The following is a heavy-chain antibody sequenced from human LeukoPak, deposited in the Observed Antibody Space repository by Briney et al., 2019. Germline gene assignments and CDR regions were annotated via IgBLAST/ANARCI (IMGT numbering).Heavy chain of an antibody. CDR3: ARAPEDIVVVVAATLKYYYYYYMDV. D-gene: IGHD2-15*01. V-gene: IGHV1-8*01. CDR1: GYTFTSYD. Sequence: ASVKVSRKASGYTFTSYDINWVRQATGQGLEWMGWMDPNSGNTGYAQKFQGRVTMTRNTSISTAYMELSSLRSEDTAVYYCARAPEDIVVVVAATLKYYYYYYMDVWGKGTTVTVSS. CDR2: MDPNSGNT. J-gene: IGHJ6*03.